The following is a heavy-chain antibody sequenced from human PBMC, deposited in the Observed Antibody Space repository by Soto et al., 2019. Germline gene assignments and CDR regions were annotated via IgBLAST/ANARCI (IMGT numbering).Heavy chain of an antibody. Sequence: QITLNESGPTVVRPTETLTLTCRFSGFSLTTSGMGVGWIRQSPGKAPEWLALIYGDDDKRYSASLKSRLTITKDTSKNHVVLTASDLEPTDTATYYCAHRVLRTVFGVVTTTAIYFDFWSQGTPVAVSS. CDR2: IYGDDDK. V-gene: IGHV2-5*02. J-gene: IGHJ4*02. D-gene: IGHD3-3*01. CDR1: GFSLTTSGMG. CDR3: AHRVLRTVFGVVTTTAIYFDF.